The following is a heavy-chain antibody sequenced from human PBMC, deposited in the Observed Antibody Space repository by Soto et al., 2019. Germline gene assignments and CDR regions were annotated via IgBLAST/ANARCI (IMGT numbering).Heavy chain of an antibody. CDR3: ARTRDILTGSTSRPTWEPGDY. CDR1: GYSFTSYW. CDR2: IYPGDSDT. D-gene: IGHD3-9*01. V-gene: IGHV5-51*01. J-gene: IGHJ4*02. Sequence: GESLKISCKGSGYSFTSYWIGWVRQMPGKGLEWMGIIYPGDSDTRYSPSFQGQVTISADKSISTAYLQWSSLKASDTAMYYCARTRDILTGSTSRPTWEPGDYWGQGTLVTVSS.